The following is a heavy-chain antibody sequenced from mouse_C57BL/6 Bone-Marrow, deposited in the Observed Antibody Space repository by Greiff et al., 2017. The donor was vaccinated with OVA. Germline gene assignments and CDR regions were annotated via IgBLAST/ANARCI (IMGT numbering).Heavy chain of an antibody. CDR3: ARLLREGAWFAY. J-gene: IGHJ3*01. V-gene: IGHV1-64*01. CDR2: IHPNSGST. D-gene: IGHD1-1*01. Sequence: QVQLQQPGAELVKPGASVKLSCKASGYTFTSYWMHWVKQRPGQGLEWIGMIHPNSGSTNYNEKLKSKATLTVDKSSSTAYMQLSSLTSEDSAVYYCARLLREGAWFAYWGQGTLVTVSA. CDR1: GYTFTSYW.